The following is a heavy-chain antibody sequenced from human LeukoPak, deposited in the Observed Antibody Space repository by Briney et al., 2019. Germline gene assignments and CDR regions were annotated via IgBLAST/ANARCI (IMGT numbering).Heavy chain of an antibody. V-gene: IGHV4-34*01. Sequence: SETLSLTCAVYGGSFSGYYWSWIRQPPGKGLEWIGEINHSGSTNYNPSLKSRVTISVDTSKNQFSLKLSSVTAADTAVYYCARGLPYCSSTSCYNLVWGQGTTVTVSS. D-gene: IGHD2-2*02. CDR1: GGSFSGYY. CDR3: ARGLPYCSSTSCYNLV. CDR2: INHSGST. J-gene: IGHJ6*02.